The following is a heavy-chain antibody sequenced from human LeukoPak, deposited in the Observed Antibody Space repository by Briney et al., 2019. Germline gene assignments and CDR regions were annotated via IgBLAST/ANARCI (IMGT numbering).Heavy chain of an antibody. Sequence: GGSLRFSGAASGFTFSLSAMTWVRQPPGKGLEWVATVSNSGAATYYADSVKGRFSISRDNSKNTVSLEMSNLRTDDTAIYYCAKEAFRPALLDFWGQGSLVTVSS. J-gene: IGHJ4*02. D-gene: IGHD2-21*01. CDR2: VSNSGAAT. V-gene: IGHV3-23*01. CDR3: AKEAFRPALLDF. CDR1: GFTFSLSA.